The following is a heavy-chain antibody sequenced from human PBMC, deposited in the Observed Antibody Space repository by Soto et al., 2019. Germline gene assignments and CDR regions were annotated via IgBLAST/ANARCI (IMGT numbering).Heavy chain of an antibody. V-gene: IGHV4-34*02. D-gene: IGHD5-12*01. Sequence: QMQLQQWGTGLLKPSETLSLTCAVYGGSFSGYYWTWIRQPPGKGLEWLGEINHSGNTNYNPSLNSRVTKTIDTSKNQFSLKLSSVTAADTAVYYCARGRRWLRYQDNCFDPWGQGTLVTVSS. CDR3: ARGRRWLRYQDNCFDP. CDR2: INHSGNT. J-gene: IGHJ5*02. CDR1: GGSFSGYY.